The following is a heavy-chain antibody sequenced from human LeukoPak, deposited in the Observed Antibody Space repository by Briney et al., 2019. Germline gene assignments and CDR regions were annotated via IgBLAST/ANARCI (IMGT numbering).Heavy chain of an antibody. CDR1: GGSISSSSYY. Sequence: SETLSLTCTVSGGSISSSSYYWSWIRQPPGKGLEWIGEISHSGSTKYNPSLESRLAISVDTSKNQFSLKLNSVTAADTAIYYCARGNMWDYRRYYYYMDVWGKGTTVTVSS. J-gene: IGHJ6*03. D-gene: IGHD4-11*01. CDR2: ISHSGST. V-gene: IGHV4-39*07. CDR3: ARGNMWDYRRYYYYMDV.